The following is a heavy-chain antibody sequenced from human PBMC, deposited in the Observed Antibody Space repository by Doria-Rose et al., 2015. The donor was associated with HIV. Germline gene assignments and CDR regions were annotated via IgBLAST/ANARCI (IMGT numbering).Heavy chain of an antibody. CDR2: IFSDDES. Sequence: QITLKECGPVLVKPTETLTLTCTVSGVSLSSPGMGVSWIRQPPGKALEWLANIFSDDESSYKTSLKSRLTISRGTSKSKVVLTMTDMDPVDTATYYCARIKSSRWYHKYYFDFWGQGTLVIVSA. CDR3: ARIKSSRWYHKYYFDF. V-gene: IGHV2-26*01. J-gene: IGHJ4*02. D-gene: IGHD6-13*01. CDR1: GVSLSSPGMG.